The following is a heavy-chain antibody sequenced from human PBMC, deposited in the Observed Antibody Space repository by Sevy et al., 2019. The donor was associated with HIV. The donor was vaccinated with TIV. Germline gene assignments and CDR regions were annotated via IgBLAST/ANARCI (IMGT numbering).Heavy chain of an antibody. CDR2: INQNGSVK. CDR3: VRAIASDGSF. J-gene: IGHJ4*02. Sequence: GGSLRLSCAASGFSLNNYWMNWVRQAPGKGLEWVANINQNGSVKYYVDSVRGRFPISRDNARNLVSLQMNNLRAEDTALYYCVRAIASDGSFWGQGTLVTVSS. CDR1: GFSLNNYW. D-gene: IGHD6-13*01. V-gene: IGHV3-7*01.